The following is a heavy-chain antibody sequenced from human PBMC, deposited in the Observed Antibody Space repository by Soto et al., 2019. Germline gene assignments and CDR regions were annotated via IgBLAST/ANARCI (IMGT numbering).Heavy chain of an antibody. J-gene: IGHJ4*02. Sequence: GSLRLSCAASGFTFSDYYMSCIRQAPGKGLEWVADISSDGSNTYYADSVKGRFTISRDNSKNTLYLQMNSLRAEDTAVYYCAKTLNYYDLDYWGQGTLVTVSS. D-gene: IGHD3-22*01. V-gene: IGHV3-NL1*01. CDR3: AKTLNYYDLDY. CDR1: GFTFSDYY. CDR2: ISSDGSNT.